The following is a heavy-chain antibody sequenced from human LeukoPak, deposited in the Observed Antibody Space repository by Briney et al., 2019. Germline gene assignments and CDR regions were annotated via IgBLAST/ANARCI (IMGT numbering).Heavy chain of an antibody. Sequence: PGGSLRLSCAASGFTFTTYGMHWVRQAPGKGLEWVAIIWYDGSDKYYADSVRGRFTISRDNSKSTLYLQMNRLRDEDTAVYYCARDQGSSHFDYWGQGTLVTVSS. CDR1: GFTFTTYG. CDR2: IWYDGSDK. V-gene: IGHV3-33*01. J-gene: IGHJ4*02. CDR3: ARDQGSSHFDY. D-gene: IGHD1-26*01.